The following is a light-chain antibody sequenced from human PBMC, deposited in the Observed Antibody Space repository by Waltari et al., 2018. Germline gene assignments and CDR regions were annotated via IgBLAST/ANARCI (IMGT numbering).Light chain of an antibody. CDR1: SSNIGNNA. J-gene: IGLJ3*02. Sequence: QSVLTQPPSVSEAPRQRVTISCSGSSSNIGNNAVNWYQQLPGKAPKLLIYYDDRLPSGVSDRFSGSKSVTSASLAISGLQSEDEADYYCAAWDDSLNGWVFGGGTKLTVL. V-gene: IGLV1-36*01. CDR3: AAWDDSLNGWV. CDR2: YDD.